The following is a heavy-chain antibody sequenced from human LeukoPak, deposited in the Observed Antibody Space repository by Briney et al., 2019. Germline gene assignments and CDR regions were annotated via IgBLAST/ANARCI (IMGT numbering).Heavy chain of an antibody. CDR3: ATDAYSSSSWFDY. D-gene: IGHD6-6*01. V-gene: IGHV3-30*03. CDR2: ISYDGGNK. Sequence: GGSLRLSCAASGFTFSSYGMHWVRQAPGKGLEWVAVISYDGGNKYYADSVKGRFTISRDNSKNTLYLQMNSLRAEDTAVYYCATDAYSSSSWFDYWGQGTLVTVSS. CDR1: GFTFSSYG. J-gene: IGHJ4*02.